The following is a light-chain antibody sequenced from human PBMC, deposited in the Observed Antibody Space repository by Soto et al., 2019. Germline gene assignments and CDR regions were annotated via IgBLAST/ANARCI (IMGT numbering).Light chain of an antibody. Sequence: QSVLTQPASVSGSPGQSITISCTGTSSDIGGYKYVSWYQQHPGKAPKVMIYEVSNRPSGVSNRFSGSKSGNTASLTISGLQAEDEADYFCSSYTSRFTFVFGTGTKVTVL. V-gene: IGLV2-14*01. CDR2: EVS. CDR1: SSDIGGYKY. CDR3: SSYTSRFTFV. J-gene: IGLJ1*01.